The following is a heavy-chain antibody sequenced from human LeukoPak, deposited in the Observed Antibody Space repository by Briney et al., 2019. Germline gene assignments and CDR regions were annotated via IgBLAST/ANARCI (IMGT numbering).Heavy chain of an antibody. CDR2: ISSSGSTI. CDR1: GFTFSSYE. CDR3: ASEVGYRSLGY. D-gene: IGHD3-3*01. V-gene: IGHV3-48*03. J-gene: IGHJ4*02. Sequence: GGSLRLSCAASGFTFSSYEMNWVRQAPGKGLEWVSYISSSGSTIYYADSVKGRFTISRDNSKDSLYLQMNSLRTEDTGLHHCASEVGYRSLGYLGQGTLVTVSS.